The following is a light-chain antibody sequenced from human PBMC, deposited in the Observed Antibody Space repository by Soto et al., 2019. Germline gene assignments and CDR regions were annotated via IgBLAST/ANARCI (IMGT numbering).Light chain of an antibody. Sequence: EIVLTQSPGTLSLSPGERATLSCRARQSVSSSYLAWYQQKPGQAPRLLIYGASSRATGIPDRFSGSGSGTDFTLTISRLEPEDFAVYYCQQYGSWWLTFGGGTKVEIK. V-gene: IGKV3-20*01. CDR1: QSVSSSY. CDR2: GAS. J-gene: IGKJ4*01. CDR3: QQYGSWWLT.